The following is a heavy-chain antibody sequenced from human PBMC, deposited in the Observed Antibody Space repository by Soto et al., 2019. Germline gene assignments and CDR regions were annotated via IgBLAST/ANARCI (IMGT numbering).Heavy chain of an antibody. CDR1: GFTFTTYC. D-gene: IGHD5-18*01. CDR3: ARGQLPWDSPSYGMDV. CDR2: ISNDAVHT. V-gene: IGHV3-64*01. J-gene: IGHJ6*02. Sequence: EVHLVESGGGLVQPGGSLTLSCVASGFTFTTYCMHWVRQAPGKGLEYLSAISNDAVHTYYANSVKDRFTISRDNSKTTLYLHMGSLGPEDMAAYYGARGQLPWDSPSYGMDVWGQGTTVTVSS.